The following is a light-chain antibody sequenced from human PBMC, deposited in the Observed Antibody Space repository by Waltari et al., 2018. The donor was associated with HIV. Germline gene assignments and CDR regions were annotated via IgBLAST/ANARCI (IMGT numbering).Light chain of an antibody. V-gene: IGKV3-15*01. Sequence: VSPGERATLSCRASQGVSINLAWHQQKPGQAPRLLIYGASTRATGIPARFSGSGAGTEFTLTISSLQSEDFAVYCCQQYNDWPLTFGGGTKVEIK. CDR1: QGVSIN. J-gene: IGKJ4*01. CDR3: QQYNDWPLT. CDR2: GAS.